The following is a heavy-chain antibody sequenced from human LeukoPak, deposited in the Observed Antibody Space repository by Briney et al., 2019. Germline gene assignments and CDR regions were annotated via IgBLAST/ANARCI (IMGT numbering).Heavy chain of an antibody. Sequence: SETLSLTCAVYGGSFSGYYWSWIRQTPGKGLEWIGRIYTSGSTNYNPSLKSRVTMSVDASKNQFSLKLSSVTAADTAVYYCALDSSGFSYYYYMDVWGKGTTVTVSS. J-gene: IGHJ6*03. D-gene: IGHD6-19*01. CDR2: IYTSGST. V-gene: IGHV4-59*10. CDR1: GGSFSGYY. CDR3: ALDSSGFSYYYYMDV.